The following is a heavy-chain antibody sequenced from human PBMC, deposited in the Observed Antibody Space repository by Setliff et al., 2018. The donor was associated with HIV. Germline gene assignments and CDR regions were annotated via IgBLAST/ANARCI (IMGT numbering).Heavy chain of an antibody. CDR1: GGSISSGSYY. Sequence: SETLSLTCTVSGGSISSGSYYWNWIRQPAGKGLEWIGRIYTSGSTNYNPSLKSRVTISVDTSKNQFSLKLSSVTATDTAVYYCAREDYYYYGMDVWGQGTTVTVSS. J-gene: IGHJ6*02. V-gene: IGHV4-61*02. CDR3: AREDYYYYGMDV. CDR2: IYTSGST.